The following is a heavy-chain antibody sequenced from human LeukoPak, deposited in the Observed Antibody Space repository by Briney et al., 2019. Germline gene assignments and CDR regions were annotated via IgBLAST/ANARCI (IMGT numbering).Heavy chain of an antibody. D-gene: IGHD6-6*01. CDR2: INHSGST. CDR3: ARGWSIAARRIYFDY. V-gene: IGHV4-34*01. Sequence: SETLSLTCAVYGGSFSGYYWNWIRQPPGKGLEWIGEINHSGSTNYNPSLKSRVTISVDTSKNQFSLKLSSVTAADTAVYYCARGWSIAARRIYFDYWGQGTLVTVSS. J-gene: IGHJ4*02. CDR1: GGSFSGYY.